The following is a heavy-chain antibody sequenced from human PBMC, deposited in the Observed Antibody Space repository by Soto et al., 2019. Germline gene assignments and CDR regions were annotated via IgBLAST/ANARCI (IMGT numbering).Heavy chain of an antibody. D-gene: IGHD6-13*01. CDR3: TRGRGNSGWYADY. Sequence: GGSLRLSCSASGFVFGDYAVTWVRQAPGKGLEWVGVARSETYGGSTEYAASVKGRFRISRDDSESIAYLQMTGLKTEDTAVYYCTRGRGNSGWYADYWGKGILVTVSS. CDR1: GFVFGDYA. CDR2: ARSETYGGST. V-gene: IGHV3-49*04. J-gene: IGHJ4*02.